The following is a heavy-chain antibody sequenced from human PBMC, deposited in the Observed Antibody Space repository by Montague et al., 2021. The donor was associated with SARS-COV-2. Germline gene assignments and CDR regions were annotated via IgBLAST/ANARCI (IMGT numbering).Heavy chain of an antibody. CDR1: GGSISSSSYY. J-gene: IGHJ4*02. Sequence: SETLSLTCTVSGGSISSSSYYWCWIRQPPGKVLGWIGSIYCSGSTYYNPSLKSRATISVDTSKNQFSLKPSSVTAADTAVYYCARREDYYGSGSYPNWGQGTLVTVSS. CDR3: ARREDYYGSGSYPN. D-gene: IGHD3-10*01. V-gene: IGHV4-39*01. CDR2: IYCSGST.